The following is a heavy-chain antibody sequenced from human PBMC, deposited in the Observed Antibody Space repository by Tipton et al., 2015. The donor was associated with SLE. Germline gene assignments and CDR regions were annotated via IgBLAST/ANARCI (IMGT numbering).Heavy chain of an antibody. CDR2: TYYRSKWNN. Sequence: GLVKPSQTLSLTCAISGDSVSSNSAAWNWIRQSPSRGLEWLGRTYYRSKWNNDYAVSVKSRITINPDTSKNQFSLQLNSVTPEDTAVYYCVREDFWSGDGQCFDYWGQGTLVTVSS. CDR3: VREDFWSGDGQCFDY. D-gene: IGHD3-3*01. CDR1: GDSVSSNSAA. J-gene: IGHJ4*02. V-gene: IGHV6-1*01.